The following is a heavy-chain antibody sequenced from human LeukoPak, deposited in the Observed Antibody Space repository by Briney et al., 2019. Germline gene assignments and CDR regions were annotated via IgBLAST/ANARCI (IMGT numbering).Heavy chain of an antibody. D-gene: IGHD6-19*01. J-gene: IGHJ3*02. Sequence: SETLSLTCTVSGGSISSYYWSWIRQPAGKGLEWIGRIYTSGSTNCNPSLESRVTMSVDTSKNQFSLKLSSVTAADTAVYYCARAPPQWLVQGAFDIWGQGTMVTVSS. CDR1: GGSISSYY. CDR2: IYTSGST. CDR3: ARAPPQWLVQGAFDI. V-gene: IGHV4-4*07.